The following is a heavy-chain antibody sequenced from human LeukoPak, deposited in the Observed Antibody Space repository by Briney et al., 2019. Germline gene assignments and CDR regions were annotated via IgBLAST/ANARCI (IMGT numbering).Heavy chain of an antibody. J-gene: IGHJ3*02. V-gene: IGHV3-66*01. CDR2: LFTGGDT. CDR3: ARGWAYFGLGNAFDI. D-gene: IGHD3-10*01. CDR1: GFTVSSNF. Sequence: GGSLRLSCAASGFTVSSNFMSWVRQAPEKGLEWVSVLFTGGDTYYADSVTGRFTISRDNSKNALYLQMNSLRVEDTAMYYCARGWAYFGLGNAFDIWGQGTMVTVSS.